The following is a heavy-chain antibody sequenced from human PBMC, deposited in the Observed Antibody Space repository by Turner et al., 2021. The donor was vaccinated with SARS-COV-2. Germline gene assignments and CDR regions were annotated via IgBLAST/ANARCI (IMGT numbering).Heavy chain of an antibody. J-gene: IGHJ4*02. Sequence: QVQLQESGPGLVKPSETLSLTCSVAGGSITSYYWSWIRQAPGKGLEWIGYVYYDGASNYTPSLKIRVTISVDTSKNQFSLKLTSVTAADTAVYYCASGSGSYSAWCFDYWGQGTLVTVSS. CDR2: VYYDGAS. V-gene: IGHV4-59*01. CDR1: GGSITSYY. CDR3: ASGSGSYSAWCFDY. D-gene: IGHD2-21*02.